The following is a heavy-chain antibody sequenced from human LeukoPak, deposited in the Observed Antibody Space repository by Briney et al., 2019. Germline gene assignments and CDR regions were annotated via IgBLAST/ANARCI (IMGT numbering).Heavy chain of an antibody. CDR3: ARWISPSHPFDY. CDR1: GYTFTGYY. D-gene: IGHD2-2*03. J-gene: IGHJ4*02. CDR2: INPNSGGT. Sequence: ASVKVSCKASGYTFTGYYKHWVRQAPGQGLEWMGWINPNSGGTNCAQKFQGRVTMTRDTSISTAYMELSRLRSDDTAVYYCARWISPSHPFDYWGQGTLVTVSS. V-gene: IGHV1-2*02.